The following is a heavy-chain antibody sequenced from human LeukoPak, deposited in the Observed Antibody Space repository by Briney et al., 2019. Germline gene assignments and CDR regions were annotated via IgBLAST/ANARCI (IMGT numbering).Heavy chain of an antibody. CDR1: GGSISSYY. Sequence: SETLSLTCTVSGGSISSYYWSWIRQPPGKGLEWIGYIYYSGSTNYNPSLKSRVTISVDTSKNQFSLKLSSVTAADTAVYYCARVSVGQWLPTIKNYYYYYMDVWGKGTTVTISS. CDR3: ARVSVGQWLPTIKNYYYYYMDV. J-gene: IGHJ6*03. V-gene: IGHV4-59*01. D-gene: IGHD6-19*01. CDR2: IYYSGST.